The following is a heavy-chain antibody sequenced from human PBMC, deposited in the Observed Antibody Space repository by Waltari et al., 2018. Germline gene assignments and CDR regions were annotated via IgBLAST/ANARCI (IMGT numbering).Heavy chain of an antibody. CDR1: GYTFTIYG. CDR2: ISDYNGNT. J-gene: IGHJ2*01. CDR3: ARAQLGIRSLVSYWYFDL. Sequence: QVQLVQSGAEVKKPGASVKVSCKASGYTFTIYGISWVRPAPGHGLEWMGWISDYNGNTNYAQKLQGRVTMTTDTSTSTAYMELRSLRSDDTAVYYCARAQLGIRSLVSYWYFDLWGRGTLVTVSS. V-gene: IGHV1-18*01. D-gene: IGHD7-27*01.